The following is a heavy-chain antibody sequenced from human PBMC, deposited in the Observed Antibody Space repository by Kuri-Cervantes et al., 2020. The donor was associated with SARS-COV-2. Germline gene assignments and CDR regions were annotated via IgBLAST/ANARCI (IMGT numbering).Heavy chain of an antibody. J-gene: IGHJ5*02. CDR1: GFTFSSYG. V-gene: IGHV3-30*02. CDR3: ARERRYFDWPNPRFDP. CDR2: IRYDGSNK. Sequence: GESLKISCAASGFTFSSYGMHWVRQAPGKGLEWVAFIRYDGSNKYYADSVKGRFTISRDNAKNSLYLQMNSLRAEDTAVYYCARERRYFDWPNPRFDPWGQGTLVTVSS. D-gene: IGHD3-9*01.